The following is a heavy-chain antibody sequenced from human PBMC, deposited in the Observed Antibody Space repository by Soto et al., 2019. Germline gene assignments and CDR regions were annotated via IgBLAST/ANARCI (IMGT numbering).Heavy chain of an antibody. D-gene: IGHD5-12*01. V-gene: IGHV3-48*03. J-gene: IGHJ5*02. CDR2: ISGSGLTI. CDR1: GFIFSDYE. CDR3: ARGPYRNTYNWFDS. Sequence: PGGSLRLSCAASGFIFSDYEINWVRQAPGKGLEWVSYISGSGLTIYYADSVKGRFTISRDNAKNSLYLQMNSLGVEDTAVYCCARGPYRNTYNWFDSWGQGTLVTVSS.